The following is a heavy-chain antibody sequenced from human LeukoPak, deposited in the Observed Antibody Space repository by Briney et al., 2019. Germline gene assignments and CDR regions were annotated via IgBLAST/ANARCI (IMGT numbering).Heavy chain of an antibody. CDR2: ISGYNGQT. Sequence: ASVTASCKASGYTLTSHGISWVRQAPGQGLEWMGWISGYNGQTEYSEKLQGRVTMTIDTSTSTAYMELRSLTFDDTALYYCARDIAISQFDYWGQGTLVTVSS. V-gene: IGHV1-18*01. J-gene: IGHJ4*02. CDR3: ARDIAISQFDY. CDR1: GYTLTSHG. D-gene: IGHD3-9*01.